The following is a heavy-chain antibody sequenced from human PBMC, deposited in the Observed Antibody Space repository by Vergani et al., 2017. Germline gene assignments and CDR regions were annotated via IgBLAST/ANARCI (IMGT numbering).Heavy chain of an antibody. J-gene: IGHJ5*02. V-gene: IGHV3-21*01. CDR3: ARGGRDGDYAENWFDP. Sequence: EVQLVESGGGLVQPGGSLRLSCAASGFTFSSYSMNWVRQAPGKGLEWVSSISSSSSYIYYADSVKGRFTISRDNAKNSLYLQMNSLRAEDTAVYYCARGGRDGDYAENWFDPWGQGTLVTVSS. CDR2: ISSSSSYI. CDR1: GFTFSSYS. D-gene: IGHD4-17*01.